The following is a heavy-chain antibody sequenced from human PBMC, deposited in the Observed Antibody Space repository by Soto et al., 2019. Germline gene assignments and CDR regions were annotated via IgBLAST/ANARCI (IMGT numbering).Heavy chain of an antibody. J-gene: IGHJ5*02. CDR2: LIGGHYGT. Sequence: LRLSCTASGFTLQNYAMAWVRQSPGKGLEWVSTLIGGHYGTAYSYSGKGRFTVSRDNSKNCLYLQMNSLGGEDTAMYFCEKGKSTGEIDWFDPWGQGSLVTVSS. CDR1: GFTLQNYA. CDR3: EKGKSTGEIDWFDP. D-gene: IGHD3-10*01. V-gene: IGHV3-23*01.